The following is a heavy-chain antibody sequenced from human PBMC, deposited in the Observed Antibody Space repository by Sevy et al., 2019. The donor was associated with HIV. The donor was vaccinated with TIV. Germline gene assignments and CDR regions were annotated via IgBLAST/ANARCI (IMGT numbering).Heavy chain of an antibody. CDR3: AGDRRAGYSSNWYRDFDY. J-gene: IGHJ4*02. CDR2: ISNDGFNQ. V-gene: IGHV3-30*04. Sequence: GGSLRLSCAASGFTFSDYAMHWVRQAPGKGLEWVAVISNDGFNQYYADSVKGRLTISRDSSKTTLYLEMHSLRAEDTALYYWAGDRRAGYSSNWYRDFDYWGQGTLVTVSS. D-gene: IGHD6-13*01. CDR1: GFTFSDYA.